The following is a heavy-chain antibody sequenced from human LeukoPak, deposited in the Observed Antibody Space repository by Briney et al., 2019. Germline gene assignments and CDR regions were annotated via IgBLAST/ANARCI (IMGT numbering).Heavy chain of an antibody. CDR2: IYHSGST. V-gene: IGHV4-34*01. CDR1: GGSFSGYY. J-gene: IGHJ6*02. Sequence: SETLSLTCAVYGGSFSGYYWSWIRQPPGKGLEWIGEIYHSGSTNYNPSLKSRVTISVDTSKNQFSLKLSSVTAADTAVYYCARVLAAKSAYYYYGMDVWGQGTTVTVSS. CDR3: ARVLAAKSAYYYYGMDV. D-gene: IGHD2-15*01.